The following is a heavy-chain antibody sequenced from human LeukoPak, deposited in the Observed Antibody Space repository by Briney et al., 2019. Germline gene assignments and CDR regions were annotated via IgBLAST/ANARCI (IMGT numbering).Heavy chain of an antibody. CDR3: ARDSSLNIAAAGTFDY. Sequence: ASVKVSCKASGYTFTSYGISWVRQAPGQGLEWMGWISAYNGNTNYAQKLQGRVTMTTDTSASTAYMELRSLRSDDTAAYYCARDSSLNIAAAGTFDYWGQGTLVTVSS. J-gene: IGHJ4*02. V-gene: IGHV1-18*01. CDR1: GYTFTSYG. CDR2: ISAYNGNT. D-gene: IGHD6-13*01.